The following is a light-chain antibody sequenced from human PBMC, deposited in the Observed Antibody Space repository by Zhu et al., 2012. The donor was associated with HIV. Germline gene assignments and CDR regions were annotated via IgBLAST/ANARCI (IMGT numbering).Light chain of an antibody. CDR2: DTF. CDR3: QQYISSPLT. Sequence: VLTQSPVTLSLSPGERATLSCGASQSINYYLAWYQQKPGLAPRLLIYDTFKRATGIPDRFSGSGSGTQFTLTISRLEPEDLAVYYXQQYISSPLTFGGGTKVEIE. CDR1: QSINYY. J-gene: IGKJ4*01. V-gene: IGKV3D-20*01.